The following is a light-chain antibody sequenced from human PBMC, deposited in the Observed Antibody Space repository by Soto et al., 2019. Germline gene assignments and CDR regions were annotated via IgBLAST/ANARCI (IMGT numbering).Light chain of an antibody. CDR1: QSVSSSF. V-gene: IGKV3-20*01. CDR2: GAS. CDR3: QQCGSSPWT. Sequence: VLTQSPGTLSLSPGERATLSCRASQSVSSSFLAWYQQQPGQAPRLLIAGASSRATGIPDRFSGGGSGTDFTLTINRLEPEDFAVYYCQQCGSSPWTFGQGTKVEIK. J-gene: IGKJ1*01.